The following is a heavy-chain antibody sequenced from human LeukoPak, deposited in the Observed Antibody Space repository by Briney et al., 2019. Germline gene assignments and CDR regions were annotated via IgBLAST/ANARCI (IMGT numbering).Heavy chain of an antibody. CDR2: IYYTGNT. CDR3: ARQTGSGLFILP. CDR1: GVSLSSSYSY. D-gene: IGHD3/OR15-3a*01. J-gene: IGHJ4*02. V-gene: IGHV4-39*01. Sequence: PSETLSLTCTVSGVSLSSSYSYWGWIRQPPGMGLEWIGGIYYTGNTYYNASLKSQVSISIDTSKNQFSLKLTSVTAADTAVYYCARQTGSGLFILPGGQGTLVTVSS.